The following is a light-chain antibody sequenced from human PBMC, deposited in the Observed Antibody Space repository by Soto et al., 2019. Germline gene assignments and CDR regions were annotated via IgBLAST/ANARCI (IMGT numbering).Light chain of an antibody. CDR3: QQYSTQWT. J-gene: IGKJ1*01. CDR1: QAISRW. V-gene: IGKV1-5*01. Sequence: DIQMTQSPSTLSASVGDRVTITCRASQAISRWLARYQQKPGKAPKLLIFDVSNLESGVPSRFSGSGYGTEFTLTISSLQPDDFVTYYCQQYSTQWTFGQGTKVDIK. CDR2: DVS.